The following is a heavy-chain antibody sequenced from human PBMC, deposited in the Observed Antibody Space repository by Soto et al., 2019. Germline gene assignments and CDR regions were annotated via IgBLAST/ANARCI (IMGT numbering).Heavy chain of an antibody. CDR1: GGSLTDHY. J-gene: IGHJ3*02. Sequence: QVQLQESGPGLVKPSETLSLTCTVAGGSLTDHYWNWFRQSPGKGLHWIGDVYYSGGTNYNPSLKSRVTMSVDTSKYQFSLNLRSVTAADTAVYYCARGNDWKSSTFDIWGQGTMVSVSS. CDR3: ARGNDWKSSTFDI. CDR2: VYYSGGT. D-gene: IGHD2-21*01. V-gene: IGHV4-59*11.